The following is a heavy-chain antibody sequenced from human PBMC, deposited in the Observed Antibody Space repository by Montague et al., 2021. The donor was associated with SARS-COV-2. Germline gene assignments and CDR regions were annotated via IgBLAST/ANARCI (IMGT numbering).Heavy chain of an antibody. J-gene: IGHJ4*02. CDR2: INHSGST. CDR3: ASGASQGYGFRLGSFDY. D-gene: IGHD3-10*01. CDR1: GGSFSGHY. V-gene: IGHV4-34*01. Sequence: SETLSLTCAVYGGSFSGHYWNWIRQPPGKGLEWIGEINHSGSTNNNPSLKSRVTMSVDTSKNQFSLQLSSVTAADTAVSYCASGASQGYGFRLGSFDYWGQGTLVTVSS.